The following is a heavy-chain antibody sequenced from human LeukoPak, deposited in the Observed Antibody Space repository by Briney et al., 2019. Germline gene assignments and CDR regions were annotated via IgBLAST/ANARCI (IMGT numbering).Heavy chain of an antibody. J-gene: IGHJ6*03. CDR1: GGSISSYY. CDR3: ARDLPKSTVTTYNYYYMDV. CDR2: IYISGST. Sequence: SETLSLTCTVSGGSISSYYWSWIRQPAGKGLEWIGRIYISGSTNYNPSLKSRVTMSVDTSKNQFSLKLSSVTAADTAVYYCARDLPKSTVTTYNYYYMDVWGKGTTVTVSS. V-gene: IGHV4-4*07. D-gene: IGHD4-11*01.